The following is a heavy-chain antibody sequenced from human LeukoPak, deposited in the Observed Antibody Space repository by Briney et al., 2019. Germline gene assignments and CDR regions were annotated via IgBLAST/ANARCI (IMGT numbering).Heavy chain of an antibody. CDR2: ISAYNGNT. V-gene: IGHV1-18*01. D-gene: IGHD5-18*01. J-gene: IGHJ3*02. CDR3: ARDQGYSYGGNAFDI. Sequence: ASVKVSCKTSGYTFTSYGISWVRQAPGQGLEWMGWISAYNGNTNYAPKLQGRVTMTTDTSTSTAYMELRSLRSDDTAVYYCARDQGYSYGGNAFDIWGQGTVVTVSS. CDR1: GYTFTSYG.